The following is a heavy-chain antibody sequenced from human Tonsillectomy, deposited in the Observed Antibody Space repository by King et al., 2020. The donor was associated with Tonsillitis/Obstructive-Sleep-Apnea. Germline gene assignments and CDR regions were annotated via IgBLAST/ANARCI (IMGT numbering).Heavy chain of an antibody. V-gene: IGHV3-48*02. CDR1: GFTFSSYS. Sequence: VQLVESGGGLVQPGGSLRLSCAASGFTFSSYSMNWVRQAPGKGLEWVSYIIRRSSTMYYADSVKGRFNISRDNAKKSLYLPMNSLRDEETAVYYCAREWGWYCSSTSCYADWYFDLWGRGTLVTVSS. CDR2: IIRRSSTM. D-gene: IGHD2-2*01. J-gene: IGHJ2*01. CDR3: AREWGWYCSSTSCYADWYFDL.